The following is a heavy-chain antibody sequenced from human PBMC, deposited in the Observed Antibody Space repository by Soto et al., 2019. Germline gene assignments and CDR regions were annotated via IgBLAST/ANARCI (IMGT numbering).Heavy chain of an antibody. CDR2: IKQDGSQK. D-gene: IGHD3-22*01. CDR3: ARGDYHDTSGPCSDAFDV. CDR1: GFTFSSYW. Sequence: EVQLVESGGGLVQPGGSLRLSCAASGFTFSSYWMSWVRQAPGKGLEWVANIKQDGSQKWYGDSVKGRFTISRDNAKNSLYLQTNSLRAEDTAVYYCARGDYHDTSGPCSDAFDVWGQGTMVTVSS. J-gene: IGHJ3*01. V-gene: IGHV3-7*04.